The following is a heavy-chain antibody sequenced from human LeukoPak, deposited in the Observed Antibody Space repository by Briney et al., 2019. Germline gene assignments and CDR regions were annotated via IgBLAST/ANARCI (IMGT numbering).Heavy chain of an antibody. CDR3: ASSGRVPFDY. Sequence: PGGSLRLSCAASGFTFSNAWMSWVRQAPGKGLEWVSTISGRGGSTNYADSVKGRFTISRDNSKNTLYLQMNSLRAEDTAVYYCASSGRVPFDYWGQGTLVTVSS. J-gene: IGHJ4*02. D-gene: IGHD6-19*01. CDR1: GFTFSNAW. CDR2: ISGRGGST. V-gene: IGHV3-23*01.